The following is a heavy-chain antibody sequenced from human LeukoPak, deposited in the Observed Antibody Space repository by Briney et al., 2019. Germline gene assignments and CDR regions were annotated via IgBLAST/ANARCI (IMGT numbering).Heavy chain of an antibody. CDR3: ATHAGTGAAAPLSFDS. Sequence: PSETLSLTCTVSGASVGNTNFYWGWIRQPPGKGLEWLGKIQDSGSTDYNPSLNSRVTISVDTFNNQFSLRLSYVTAADTGMYYCATHAGTGAAAPLSFDSWGQGTLVLVSS. V-gene: IGHV4-39*01. D-gene: IGHD6-25*01. J-gene: IGHJ4*02. CDR2: IQDSGST. CDR1: GASVGNTNFY.